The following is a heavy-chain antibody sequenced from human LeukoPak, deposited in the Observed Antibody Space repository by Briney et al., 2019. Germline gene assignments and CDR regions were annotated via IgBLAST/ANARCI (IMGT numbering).Heavy chain of an antibody. CDR2: ISASGDNT. CDR3: AKGLLLSFNWFDS. CDR1: GFTFSSYV. Sequence: GGSLRLSCAASGFTFSSYVMTWVRQGPGKGLEWVSGISASGDNTYYADSVKGRFTISRDNSKNMLYLQMNSLRAEDTAVYYCAKGLLLSFNWFDSWGQGTLVTVSS. J-gene: IGHJ5*01. V-gene: IGHV3-23*01. D-gene: IGHD3-10*02.